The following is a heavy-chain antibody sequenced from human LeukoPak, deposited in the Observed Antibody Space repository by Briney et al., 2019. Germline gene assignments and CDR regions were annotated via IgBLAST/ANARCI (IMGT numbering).Heavy chain of an antibody. V-gene: IGHV3-74*01. CDR2: INSDGSIT. Sequence: GGSLRLSCAASGFTFTTYWMHWVRQAPGKGLLWVSRINSDGSITNYADSVKGRFTISRDNSNNTLYMQMNSLRTDDTAVYYCARGLAIDPWGQGTLVTVSS. CDR1: GFTFTTYW. CDR3: ARGLAIDP. D-gene: IGHD3-9*01. J-gene: IGHJ5*02.